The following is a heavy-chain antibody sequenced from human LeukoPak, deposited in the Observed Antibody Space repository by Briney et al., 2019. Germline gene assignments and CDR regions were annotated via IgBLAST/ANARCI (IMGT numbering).Heavy chain of an antibody. CDR2: ISPGDFDT. CDR1: GYSFTTYW. V-gene: IGHV5-51*01. J-gene: IGHJ6*02. CDR3: ARHQGGMDV. Sequence: GESLKISCKASGYSFTTYWVAWVRQMPGKGLEGRVMISPGDFDTRYTPSFKGQVTISADKSISTAYLQWSSLKASDTAIYYCARHQGGMDVWGQGTTVTVSS.